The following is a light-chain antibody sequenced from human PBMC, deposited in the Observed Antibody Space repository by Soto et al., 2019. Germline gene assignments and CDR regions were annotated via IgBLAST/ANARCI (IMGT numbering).Light chain of an antibody. CDR2: DVT. CDR1: SSDVGIYNY. CDR3: CSYAGNDKV. Sequence: QSALTQPRSVSGSPGQSVTISCTGTSSDVGIYNYVSWYQQHPGKAPKLMIYDVTKRPSGVPDRFSASKSGNTASLTISGLQAEDEADYYCCSYAGNDKVFGGGTKLTVL. V-gene: IGLV2-11*01. J-gene: IGLJ3*02.